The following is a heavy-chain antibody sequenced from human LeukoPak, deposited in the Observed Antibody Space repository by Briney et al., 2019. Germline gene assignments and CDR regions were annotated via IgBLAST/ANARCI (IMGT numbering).Heavy chain of an antibody. J-gene: IGHJ6*02. V-gene: IGHV3-30*18. CDR1: GFTFSRYG. Sequence: TGGSLRLSCAASGFTFSRYGIHWVRQAPGKGLEWVAVISHDGSNNYYADSVKGRFTISRDNSKNTLYLQMISLRAEDTAVYYCAKDTCSGGSCYYYYGVDVWGQGTTVTVSS. CDR3: AKDTCSGGSCYYYYGVDV. D-gene: IGHD2-15*01. CDR2: ISHDGSNN.